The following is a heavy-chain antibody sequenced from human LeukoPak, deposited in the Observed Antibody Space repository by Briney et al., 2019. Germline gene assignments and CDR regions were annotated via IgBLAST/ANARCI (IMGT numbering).Heavy chain of an antibody. D-gene: IGHD3-10*02. CDR1: GGTFSTYA. J-gene: IGHJ6*02. V-gene: IGHV1-69*04. Sequence: ASVKVSCKASGGTFSTYAISWVRQAPGQGLEWMGRIIPILGIANYAQKFQGRVTITADKSTSTAYMELSNLRSEDTAVYYCARDLKGVRYGMDVWGQGTTVTVSS. CDR3: ARDLKGVRYGMDV. CDR2: IIPILGIA.